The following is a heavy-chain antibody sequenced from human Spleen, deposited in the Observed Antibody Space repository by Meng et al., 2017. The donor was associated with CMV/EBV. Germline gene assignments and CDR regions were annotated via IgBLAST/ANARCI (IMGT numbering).Heavy chain of an antibody. D-gene: IGHD6-13*01. Sequence: ASVKVSCKASGYTFTAHYFHWVRQAPGQGLEWMGWIHPHRGDTNYAQQFQGRVTLTRDTSINTGYMELTRLTSDDTAVYYCARGVAAAGTRYNWFDPWGQGTLVTVSS. V-gene: IGHV1-2*02. J-gene: IGHJ5*02. CDR3: ARGVAAAGTRYNWFDP. CDR2: IHPHRGDT. CDR1: GYTFTAHY.